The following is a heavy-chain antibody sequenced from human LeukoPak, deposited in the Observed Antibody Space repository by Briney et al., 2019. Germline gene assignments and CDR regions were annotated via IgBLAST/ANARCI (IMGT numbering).Heavy chain of an antibody. CDR1: GFTFSGYA. Sequence: GGSLRLSCAASGFTFSGYAMSWVRQAPGKGLEWVSAISGSGGSTHYADSVKGRFTISRDNSKNTLYLQMNSLRAEDTAVYYCAKRDWSAFDIWGQGTMVTVSS. J-gene: IGHJ3*02. CDR3: AKRDWSAFDI. CDR2: ISGSGGST. D-gene: IGHD2-21*01. V-gene: IGHV3-23*01.